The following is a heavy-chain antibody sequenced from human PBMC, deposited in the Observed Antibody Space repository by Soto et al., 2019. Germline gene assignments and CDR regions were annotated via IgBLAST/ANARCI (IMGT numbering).Heavy chain of an antibody. V-gene: IGHV3-23*01. Sequence: XGSLRLSCAASGFTFSSYAMSWVRQAPGKGLEWVSAISGSGGSTYYADSVKGRFTISRDNSKNTLYLQMNSLRAEDTAVYYCAKDPYYYYGMDVWGQGTTVTVSS. CDR1: GFTFSSYA. CDR3: AKDPYYYYGMDV. J-gene: IGHJ6*02. CDR2: ISGSGGST.